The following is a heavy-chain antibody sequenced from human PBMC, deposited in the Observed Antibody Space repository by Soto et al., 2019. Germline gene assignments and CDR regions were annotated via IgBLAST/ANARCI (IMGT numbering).Heavy chain of an antibody. CDR2: IWYDGSKT. J-gene: IGHJ6*04. CDR3: ARDPIVELGFMDV. D-gene: IGHD1-7*01. Sequence: QVQLVESGGGVFQPGRSLRLSCVVSGFIFSDYGMHWVRQAPGKGLEWVAVIWYDGSKTYYADSLKGRFTISRDNSKNTLYLEMNSLRAEDTAVYFCARDPIVELGFMDVWGKGTTGTGST. V-gene: IGHV3-33*01. CDR1: GFIFSDYG.